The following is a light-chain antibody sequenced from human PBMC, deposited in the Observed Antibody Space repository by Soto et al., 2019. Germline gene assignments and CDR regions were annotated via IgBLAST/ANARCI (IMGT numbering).Light chain of an antibody. V-gene: IGKV3-15*01. CDR1: QSVDIN. J-gene: IGKJ1*01. CDR3: QQYRNWPRT. CDR2: GAS. Sequence: EIRLSQSAATLSVYKGERVTLSCRASQSVDINLAWYQQKPGQAPRLLIYGASTRATDMPGRFSGRGSGTEFTLTISSLQSEDYAVYYCQQYRNWPRTFGQGTKVDI.